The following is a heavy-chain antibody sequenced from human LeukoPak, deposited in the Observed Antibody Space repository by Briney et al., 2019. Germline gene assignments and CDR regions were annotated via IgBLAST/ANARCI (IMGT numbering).Heavy chain of an antibody. V-gene: IGHV4-59*11. Sequence: SETLSLTCTVSGGSISSHYWSWIRQPPGKGLEWIGYIYYSGSTNYNPSLKSRVTISVDTSKNHFSLKLSSVTAADTAVYYCARNHYDSSGYYYDDAFDIWGQGAMVTVSS. CDR1: GGSISSHY. CDR3: ARNHYDSSGYYYDDAFDI. CDR2: IYYSGST. D-gene: IGHD3-22*01. J-gene: IGHJ3*02.